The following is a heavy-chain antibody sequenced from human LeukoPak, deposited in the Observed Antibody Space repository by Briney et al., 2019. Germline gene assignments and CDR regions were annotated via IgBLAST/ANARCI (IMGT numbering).Heavy chain of an antibody. J-gene: IGHJ5*02. V-gene: IGHV6-1*01. CDR1: GDSVSSNSAA. Sequence: SQTLSLTCAITGDSVSSNSAAWNWIRQSPSRGLEWLGRTYYRSKWYNDCAISVKSRITINPDTSKNQFSLQLNSVTPEDTAVYYCAGGYSYRSWFDPWGQGTLVTVSS. CDR3: AGGYSYRSWFDP. D-gene: IGHD5-18*01. CDR2: TYYRSKWYN.